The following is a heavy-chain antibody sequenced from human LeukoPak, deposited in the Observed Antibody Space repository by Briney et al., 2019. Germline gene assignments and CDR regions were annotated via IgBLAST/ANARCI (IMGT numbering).Heavy chain of an antibody. V-gene: IGHV3-21*01. CDR1: GFSFSTYT. Sequence: PGGSLRLSCAASGFSFSTYTMNWVRQAPGKGLEWVSSISSSSSFIYYGDSVKGRFTISRDNAKNSVYLQMNSLRAEDTAVYYCARWEPPSDYWSQGTLVTVSS. CDR3: ARWEPPSDY. J-gene: IGHJ4*02. CDR2: ISSSSSFI. D-gene: IGHD1-26*01.